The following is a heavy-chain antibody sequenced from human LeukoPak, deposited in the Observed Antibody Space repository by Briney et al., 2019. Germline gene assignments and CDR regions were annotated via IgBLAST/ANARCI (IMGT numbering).Heavy chain of an antibody. Sequence: SESLSLTCAVYGGSFSGYYWSWIRHPPGKGLEWLGEIDDIGSTNYNPSLKGRFTISVDTSKNQFSLKLSSVTAADTAVYYCARGGRRLVGFYRYYFVYWGQGTLVTVSS. CDR1: GGSFSGYY. D-gene: IGHD6-19*01. V-gene: IGHV4-34*01. J-gene: IGHJ4*02. CDR2: IDDIGST. CDR3: ARGGRRLVGFYRYYFVY.